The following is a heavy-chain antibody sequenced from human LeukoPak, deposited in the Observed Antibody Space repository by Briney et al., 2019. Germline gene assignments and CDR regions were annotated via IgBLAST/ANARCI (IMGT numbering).Heavy chain of an antibody. Sequence: SETLSLTCTVSGGSISSSSYYWSWIRQPAGKGLEWIGRIYTSGSTNYNPSLKSRVTISVDTSKNQFSLKLSSVTAADTAVYYCAREGGYIYNWFDPWGQGTLVTVSS. D-gene: IGHD2-2*02. CDR2: IYTSGST. CDR1: GGSISSSSYY. CDR3: AREGGYIYNWFDP. J-gene: IGHJ5*02. V-gene: IGHV4-61*02.